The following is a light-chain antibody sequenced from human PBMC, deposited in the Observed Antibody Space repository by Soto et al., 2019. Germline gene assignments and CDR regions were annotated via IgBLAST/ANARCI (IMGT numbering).Light chain of an antibody. CDR1: ESISHR. J-gene: IGKJ1*01. CDR3: QQYNILWT. CDR2: KAS. V-gene: IGKV1-5*03. Sequence: DIQMTQSPSILSASVGDRVTITCRASESISHRLAWYQRKPGKAPKLLFHKASSLESGVPVRFSGSWSGSEFTHSISSLQPDDFATYYCQQYNILWTFGQGSSVEMK.